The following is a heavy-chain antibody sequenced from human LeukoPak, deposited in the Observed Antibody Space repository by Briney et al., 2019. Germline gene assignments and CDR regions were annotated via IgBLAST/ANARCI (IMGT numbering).Heavy chain of an antibody. Sequence: GRSLRLSCAASGSTFSVYGMHWVRQAPGKGLEWVAGISYDGSSEYYADLVKGRFTISRDNSKDTLYLQMRSLRAEDTAVYYCAKDKAAGFDYWGQGTLVTVSS. CDR3: AKDKAAGFDY. CDR1: GSTFSVYG. J-gene: IGHJ4*02. D-gene: IGHD6-13*01. CDR2: ISYDGSSE. V-gene: IGHV3-30*18.